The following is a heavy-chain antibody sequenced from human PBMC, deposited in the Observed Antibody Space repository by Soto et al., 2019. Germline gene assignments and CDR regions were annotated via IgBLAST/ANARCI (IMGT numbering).Heavy chain of an antibody. CDR2: ISYDGINE. J-gene: IGHJ4*02. CDR3: ARDRLRLGELSLIGYFDY. V-gene: IGHV3-30*15. Sequence: QVQLVESGGSVVQPGRSLRLSCEASGFTFTSYAMHWVRQAPGKGLEWVAVISYDGINEYYADSVKGRFTISRDNSKNTLFLQMSSLRVEDTAVYYCARDRLRLGELSLIGYFDYWGQRTLVTVSS. D-gene: IGHD3-16*02. CDR1: GFTFTSYA.